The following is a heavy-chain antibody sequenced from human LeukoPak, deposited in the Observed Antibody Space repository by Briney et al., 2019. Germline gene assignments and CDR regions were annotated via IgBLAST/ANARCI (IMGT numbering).Heavy chain of an antibody. CDR3: ARRNIAATYYFDY. J-gene: IGHJ4*02. Sequence: GGSLRLSCAASGSTFSDYYMTWIRQAPGKGLEWVSYISSSANTIHYADSVKGRFTISRDNAKNSLYLQMHSLRADDTAIYYCARRNIAATYYFDYWGQGTLVTVSS. V-gene: IGHV3-11*01. CDR1: GSTFSDYY. D-gene: IGHD2-15*01. CDR2: ISSSANTI.